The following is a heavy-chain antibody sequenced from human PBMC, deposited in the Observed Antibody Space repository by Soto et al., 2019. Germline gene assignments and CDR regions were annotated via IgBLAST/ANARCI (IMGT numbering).Heavy chain of an antibody. J-gene: IGHJ5*02. V-gene: IGHV1-24*01. CDR1: GYTLTELS. Sequence: VSVKVSCKVSGYTLTELSMHWVRQAPGKGLEWMGWIDPENGETIYAQKFQGRVTMTTDTSTSTAYMELRSLRSDDTAVYYCARDGLGIVVVPASFDPWGQGTLVTVSS. CDR2: IDPENGET. D-gene: IGHD2-2*01. CDR3: ARDGLGIVVVPASFDP.